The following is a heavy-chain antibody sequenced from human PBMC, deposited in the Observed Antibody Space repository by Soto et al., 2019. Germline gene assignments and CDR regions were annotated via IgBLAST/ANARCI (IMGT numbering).Heavy chain of an antibody. CDR1: GGTFSSYT. Sequence: SVKVSCKASGGTFSSYTISWVRQAPGQGLEWMGRIIPILGIANYAQKFQGRVTITADKSTSTAYMELSSLRSEDTAVYYCARDRRFDSSGWFDPWGQGTLVTVSS. D-gene: IGHD6-19*01. CDR2: IIPILGIA. CDR3: ARDRRFDSSGWFDP. V-gene: IGHV1-69*04. J-gene: IGHJ5*02.